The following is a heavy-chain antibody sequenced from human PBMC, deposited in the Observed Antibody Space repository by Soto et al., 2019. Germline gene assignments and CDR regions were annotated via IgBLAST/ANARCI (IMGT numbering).Heavy chain of an antibody. CDR2: INGDGSVT. V-gene: IGHV3-74*01. D-gene: IGHD5-12*01. Sequence: GSLRLSCAASGFPFSIRWMHWVRQAPGKGLVWVARINGDGSVTTYADSVKGRFTISRDNAENTLLLQMNSLRAEDTGVYYCVGRDGYDWWGLFDYSGQGARLTVSS. CDR1: GFPFSIRW. J-gene: IGHJ4*02. CDR3: VGRDGYDWWGLFDY.